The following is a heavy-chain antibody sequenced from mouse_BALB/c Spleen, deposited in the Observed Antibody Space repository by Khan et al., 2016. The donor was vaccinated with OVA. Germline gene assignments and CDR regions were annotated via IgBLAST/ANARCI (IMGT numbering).Heavy chain of an antibody. Sequence: VQLQESGPGLVQPSQSLSITCTVYGFSLTSYGVHWVRQSPGKGLEWLGVIWRGGSTDYNAAFMSRLSITKDNSKSQVFFKMDSLQPDDTAIYSCAKNPYFGYTMCYWGQGTSVTVSS. CDR3: AKNPYFGYTMCY. CDR2: IWRGGST. V-gene: IGHV2-5*01. D-gene: IGHD1-1*01. J-gene: IGHJ4*01. CDR1: GFSLTSYG.